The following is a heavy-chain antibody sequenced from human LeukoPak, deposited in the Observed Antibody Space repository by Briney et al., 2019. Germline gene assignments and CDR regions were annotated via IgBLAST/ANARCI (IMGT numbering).Heavy chain of an antibody. D-gene: IGHD3-22*01. CDR1: ASTFGSYA. CDR2: ISGNGGST. J-gene: IGHJ4*02. V-gene: IGHV3-23*01. CDR3: AKDGGGYYYDSSGYNY. Sequence: GRCLRLARAASASTFGSYAMSSVRHAPGKGLEWGSAISGNGGSTYYAHSVKGRLTIARAPSKNTLYRQMTSLRAQAPPVNYCAKDGGGYYYDSSGYNYWGQGTLVTVSS.